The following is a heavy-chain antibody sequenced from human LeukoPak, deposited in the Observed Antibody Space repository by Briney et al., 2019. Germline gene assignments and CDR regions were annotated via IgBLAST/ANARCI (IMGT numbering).Heavy chain of an antibody. CDR1: GFTFSPYW. J-gene: IGHJ4*02. CDR2: INSGGSST. CDR3: AKSFGGTYYFDY. D-gene: IGHD1-26*01. Sequence: PGGSPRLSCAASGFTFSPYWMHWVRQAPGKRLVWVSHINSGGSSTSYADSVKGRFTISRDNAKNTLFLQMHSLRADDTAVYYCAKSFGGTYYFDYWGQGTLVTVSS. V-gene: IGHV3-74*01.